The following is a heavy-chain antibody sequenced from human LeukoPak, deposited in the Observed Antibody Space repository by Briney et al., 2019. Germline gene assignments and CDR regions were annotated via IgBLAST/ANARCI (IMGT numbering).Heavy chain of an antibody. Sequence: GGSLRLSCAASGFTFSSYGMHWVRQAPGKGLEWVAVISYDGSNKYYADSVKGRFTISRDNSKNTLYLQMNSLRAEDTAVYYCAKDPMTTVTTTAYWGQGTLVTVSS. V-gene: IGHV3-30*18. CDR3: AKDPMTTVTTTAY. J-gene: IGHJ4*02. D-gene: IGHD4-17*01. CDR2: ISYDGSNK. CDR1: GFTFSSYG.